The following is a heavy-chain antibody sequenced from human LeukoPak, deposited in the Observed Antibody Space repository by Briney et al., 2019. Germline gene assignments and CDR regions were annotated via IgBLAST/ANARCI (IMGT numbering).Heavy chain of an antibody. J-gene: IGHJ5*02. Sequence: GGSLRLSCAASGFTFSSYEMNWIRQAPGKGLEWVSYISDSGSTIYYADSVKGRFTISRDNAKNSLYLQMNSLRAEDTAVYYCAREKMTWGFDPWGQGTLVTVSS. D-gene: IGHD2-21*02. CDR3: AREKMTWGFDP. V-gene: IGHV3-48*03. CDR1: GFTFSSYE. CDR2: ISDSGSTI.